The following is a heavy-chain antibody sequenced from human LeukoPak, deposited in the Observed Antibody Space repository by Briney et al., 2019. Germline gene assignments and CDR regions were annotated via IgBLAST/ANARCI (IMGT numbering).Heavy chain of an antibody. Sequence: GGSLRLSCAASGFTVSSNYMSWVRQAPGKGLEWVSVIYSGGSTYYADSVKGRFTISRDNSKNTLYLQMNSLRAEDTAVYYCARVPTTVTTVYFDYWGPGTLVTVSS. CDR2: IYSGGST. J-gene: IGHJ4*02. CDR3: ARVPTTVTTVYFDY. D-gene: IGHD4-17*01. V-gene: IGHV3-53*01. CDR1: GFTVSSNY.